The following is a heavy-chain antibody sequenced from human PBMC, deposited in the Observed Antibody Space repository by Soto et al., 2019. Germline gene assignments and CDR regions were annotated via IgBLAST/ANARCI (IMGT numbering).Heavy chain of an antibody. CDR2: IIPIFGTA. Sequence: ASVKVSCKASGGTFSSYAISWVRHAPGQGLEWMGGIIPIFGTANYAQKFQGRVTITADESTSTAYMELSSLRSEDTAVYYCAAQEGEQLSPYYYYYGMDVWGQGTTATV. CDR3: AAQEGEQLSPYYYYYGMDV. D-gene: IGHD6-6*01. V-gene: IGHV1-69*13. J-gene: IGHJ6*02. CDR1: GGTFSSYA.